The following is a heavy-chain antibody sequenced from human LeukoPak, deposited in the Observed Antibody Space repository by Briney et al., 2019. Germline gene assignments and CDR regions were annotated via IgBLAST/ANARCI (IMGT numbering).Heavy chain of an antibody. CDR2: ISYDGSNK. J-gene: IGHJ4*02. D-gene: IGHD3-22*01. CDR1: GFTFSSYG. Sequence: GGSLRLSCAASGFTFSSYGMHWVRQAPGKGLEWVAVISYDGSNKYYADSVKGRFTISRDNSKNTLYLQMNSLRAEDTAVYYCAKAPITSGYYPYYFDYWGQGTLVTVSS. CDR3: AKAPITSGYYPYYFDY. V-gene: IGHV3-30*18.